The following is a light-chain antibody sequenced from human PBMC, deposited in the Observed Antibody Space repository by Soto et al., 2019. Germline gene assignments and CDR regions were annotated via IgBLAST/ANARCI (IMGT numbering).Light chain of an antibody. CDR3: AAWEDSLNGDV. J-gene: IGLJ1*01. Sequence: QSVLTQPPSASGTPGQRVTISCSGGSSNIGTNAVNWYQQLPGTAPKLLIYNNNHRPSGVPDRFSGSKSGTSASLAISGLQSEDEADYYCAAWEDSLNGDVFGTGTKLTVL. CDR2: NNN. CDR1: SSNIGTNA. V-gene: IGLV1-44*01.